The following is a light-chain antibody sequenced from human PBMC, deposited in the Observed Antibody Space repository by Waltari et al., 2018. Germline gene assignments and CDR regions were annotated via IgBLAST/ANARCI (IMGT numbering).Light chain of an antibody. V-gene: IGKV1-5*03. CDR3: HQYSSFPWA. J-gene: IGKJ1*01. Sequence: DIQMTQSPSTLSASVGDRVTITCRARQSIGNWLAWHQQKPGKAPNLLISKASALESGVPSRFSCSGSGTEFTLTISSLQPDDFATYYCHQYSSFPWALGQGTKVEIK. CDR2: KAS. CDR1: QSIGNW.